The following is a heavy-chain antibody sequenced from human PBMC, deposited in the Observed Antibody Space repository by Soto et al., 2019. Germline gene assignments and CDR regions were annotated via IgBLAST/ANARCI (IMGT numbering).Heavy chain of an antibody. V-gene: IGHV1-46*01. Sequence: RASVKVSCKASGYTFTSYYMHWVRQAPGQGLEWMGIINPSGGSTSYAQKFQGRVTMTRDTSTSTVYMELSSLRSEDTAVYYCARGPPYDFWSGYPLLRYYYYGMDVWGQGTTVTVSS. CDR1: GYTFTSYY. J-gene: IGHJ6*02. CDR2: INPSGGST. D-gene: IGHD3-3*01. CDR3: ARGPPYDFWSGYPLLRYYYYGMDV.